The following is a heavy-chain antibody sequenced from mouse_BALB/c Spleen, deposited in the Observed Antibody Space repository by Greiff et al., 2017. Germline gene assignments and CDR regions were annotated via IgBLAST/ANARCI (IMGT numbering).Heavy chain of an antibody. J-gene: IGHJ2*01. Sequence: QVQLKQSGPELVKPGASVRISCKASGYTFTSYYIHWVKQRPGQGLEWIGWIYPGNVNTKYNEKFKGKATLTADKSSSTAYMQLSSLTSEDSAVYFCARSGNYDFDYWGQGTTLTVSS. CDR1: GYTFTSYY. V-gene: IGHV1S56*01. CDR2: IYPGNVNT. CDR3: ARSGNYDFDY. D-gene: IGHD2-1*01.